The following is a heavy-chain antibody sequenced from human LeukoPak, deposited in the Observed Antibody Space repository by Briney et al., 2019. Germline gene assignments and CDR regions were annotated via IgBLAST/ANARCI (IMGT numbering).Heavy chain of an antibody. J-gene: IGHJ4*02. D-gene: IGHD1-26*01. CDR2: MNLKSGYT. Sequence: ASVKVSCKASGYTFTSYDINWVRQATGQGLEWMGWMNLKSGYTGYAQKFQGRVTITRDTSTSTVYMELSSLRSEDTAVYYCARVAGSIDYWGQGTLVTVSS. CDR3: ARVAGSIDY. V-gene: IGHV1-8*01. CDR1: GYTFTSYD.